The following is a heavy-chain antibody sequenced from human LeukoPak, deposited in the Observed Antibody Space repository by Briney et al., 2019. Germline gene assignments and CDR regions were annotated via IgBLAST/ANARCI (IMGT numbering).Heavy chain of an antibody. V-gene: IGHV3-48*04. J-gene: IGHJ4*02. D-gene: IGHD6-13*01. CDR1: GFSFSNYN. CDR2: ISISGSVI. Sequence: GGSLRLSCAASGFSFSNYNMNWVRQAPGKGLEWLAYISISGSVIYYADSVKGRFTISRDNAKNSLFLQINSLRAEDTAVYYCARFSWEQRAFDYWGQGALVTVSS. CDR3: ARFSWEQRAFDY.